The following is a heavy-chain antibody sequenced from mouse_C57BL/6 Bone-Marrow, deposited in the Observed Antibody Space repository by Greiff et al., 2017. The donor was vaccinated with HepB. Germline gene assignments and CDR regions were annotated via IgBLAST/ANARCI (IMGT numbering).Heavy chain of an antibody. J-gene: IGHJ4*01. Sequence: EVKVVESGEGLVKPGGSLKLSCAASGFTFSSYAMSWVRQTPEKRLEWVAYISSGGDYIYYADTVKGRFTISRDNARHTLYLQMSSLKSEDTAMYYCTREGFYYYGSSYGYYAMDYWGQGTSVTVSS. D-gene: IGHD1-1*01. CDR3: TREGFYYYGSSYGYYAMDY. V-gene: IGHV5-9-1*02. CDR1: GFTFSSYA. CDR2: ISSGGDYI.